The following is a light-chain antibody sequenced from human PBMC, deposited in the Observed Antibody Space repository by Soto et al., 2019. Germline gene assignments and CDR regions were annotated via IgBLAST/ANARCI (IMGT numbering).Light chain of an antibody. Sequence: GDSVTITCRASRSISTWLAWYQQKPGKAPRLLVYEASYLESGVPSRFRSSGSRTEFTLTIDNLQPDDSATYYCRQYENYSFGHGTKLEIK. V-gene: IGKV1-5*01. CDR3: RQYENYS. CDR2: EAS. CDR1: RSISTW. J-gene: IGKJ2*01.